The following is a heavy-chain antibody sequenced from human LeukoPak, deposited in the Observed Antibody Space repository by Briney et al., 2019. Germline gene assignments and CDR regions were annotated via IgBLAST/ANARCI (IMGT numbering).Heavy chain of an antibody. V-gene: IGHV3-21*01. CDR2: ISSSSSYI. J-gene: IGHJ4*02. CDR3: AKDGDWAFDH. CDR1: GFTFSSYA. Sequence: GGSLRLSCAASGFTFSSYAMSWFRQAPGKGLEWVSSISSSSSYIYYADSVKGRFTISRDNAKNSLYLQMNSLRVEDTAVYYCAKDGDWAFDHWAQGTLVSVSS. D-gene: IGHD2-21*02.